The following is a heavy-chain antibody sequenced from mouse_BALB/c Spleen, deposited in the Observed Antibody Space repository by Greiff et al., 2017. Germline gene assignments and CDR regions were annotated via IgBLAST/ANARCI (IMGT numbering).Heavy chain of an antibody. V-gene: IGHV14-3*02. Sequence: VQLKESGAELVKPGASVKLSCTASGFNIKDPYMHWVKQRPEQGLEWIGRIDPANGNTKYDPKFQGKATITADTSSNTAYLQLSSLTSEDTAVYYCARTLYFDYWGQGTTLTVSS. J-gene: IGHJ2*01. CDR2: IDPANGNT. CDR1: GFNIKDPY. CDR3: ARTLYFDY.